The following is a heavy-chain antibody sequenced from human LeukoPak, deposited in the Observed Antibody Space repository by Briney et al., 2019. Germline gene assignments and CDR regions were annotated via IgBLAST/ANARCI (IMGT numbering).Heavy chain of an antibody. J-gene: IGHJ6*03. V-gene: IGHV4-34*01. D-gene: IGHD3-22*01. Sequence: SETLSLTCVVDGGSFSDDFWSWIRQPPGKGLEWIGEINHSGATNFNPSLKSRVTMSVDTSKTQFSLNLSSVTAADTAIYYCARRSQTYYHDSSDPAHVYYYYMDVWGNGTTLTVSS. CDR2: INHSGAT. CDR3: ARRSQTYYHDSSDPAHVYYYYMDV. CDR1: GGSFSDDF.